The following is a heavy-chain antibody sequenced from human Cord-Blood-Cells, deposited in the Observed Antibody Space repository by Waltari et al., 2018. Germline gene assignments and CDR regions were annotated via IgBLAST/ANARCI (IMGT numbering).Heavy chain of an antibody. V-gene: IGHV1-8*01. Sequence: QVQLVQSGAEVKKLGASVTVSCKVSGYTFTSYDINWVRQATGQGLEWMGRRNCYKGKAGDEPKIHGIATTSPYRSTGTASMERTSRRTGGTAVYYCARGIFTLSGVVKSRNSFDIWGQGIMISVS. J-gene: IGHJ3*02. CDR2: RNCYKGKA. CDR1: GYTFTSYD. D-gene: IGHD3-3*01. CDR3: ARGIFTLSGVVKSRNSFDI.